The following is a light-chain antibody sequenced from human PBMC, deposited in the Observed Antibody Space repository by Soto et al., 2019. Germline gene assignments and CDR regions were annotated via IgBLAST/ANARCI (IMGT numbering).Light chain of an antibody. CDR1: QSVSSRY. Sequence: ILYTQTPGDLCLSQEGRATRSCRACQSVSSRYVAWYQQTPGQAPRLLIYGASSRATGVPDRFIGFGSGTDFTLTSSRVEALVLTLYSDQRFVKPSTWKFGQGTKVDIK. J-gene: IGKJ1*01. CDR3: QRFVKPSTWK. CDR2: GAS. V-gene: IGKV3-20*01.